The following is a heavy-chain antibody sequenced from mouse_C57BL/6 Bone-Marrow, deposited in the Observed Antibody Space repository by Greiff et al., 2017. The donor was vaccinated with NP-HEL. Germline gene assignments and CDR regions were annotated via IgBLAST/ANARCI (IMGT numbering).Heavy chain of an antibody. CDR3: ARGGETGRRGYYFDY. CDR1: GYTFTSYW. Sequence: QVQLQQPGTELVKPGASVKLSCKASGYTFTSYWMHWVKQRPGQGLEWIGNINPSNGGTTYNEKFKSKATLTVDKPSSTAYMQLSSLTSEDSAVYYCARGGETGRRGYYFDYWGQRATIATAS. D-gene: IGHD4-1*01. V-gene: IGHV1-53*01. J-gene: IGHJ2*01. CDR2: INPSNGGT.